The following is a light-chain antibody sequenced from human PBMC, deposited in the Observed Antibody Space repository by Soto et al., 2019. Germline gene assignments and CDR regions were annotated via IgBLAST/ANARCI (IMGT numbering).Light chain of an antibody. V-gene: IGKV1-16*01. CDR1: QSISNY. J-gene: IGKJ1*01. CDR3: QQYNSYPWT. CDR2: AAS. Sequence: DIQMTQSPSSLSASVGDRVTITCRASQSISNYLNWYQQKPGKAPKVLIYAASTLQSGVPSRFSGSGSGTEFTLTISSLQPDDFATYYCQQYNSYPWTFGQGTKVDIK.